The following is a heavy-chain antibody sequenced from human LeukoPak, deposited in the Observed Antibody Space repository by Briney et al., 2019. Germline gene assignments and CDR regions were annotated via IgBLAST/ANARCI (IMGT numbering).Heavy chain of an antibody. D-gene: IGHD3-10*01. CDR2: IIPIFGTA. CDR3: AREGRVHYYYYYMDV. V-gene: IGHV1-69*05. J-gene: IGHJ6*03. CDR1: GGTFSSYA. Sequence: GASVKVSCKASGGTFSSYAISWVRQAPGQGPEWMGGIIPIFGTANYAQKFQGRVTMTRDTSISTAYMELSRLRSDDTAVYYCAREGRVHYYYYYMDVWGKGTTVTVSS.